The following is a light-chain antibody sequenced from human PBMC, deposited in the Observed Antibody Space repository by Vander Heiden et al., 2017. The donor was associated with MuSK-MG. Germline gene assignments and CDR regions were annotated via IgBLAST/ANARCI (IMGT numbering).Light chain of an antibody. CDR3: QQYNNWPPYT. V-gene: IGKV3-15*01. CDR2: GAS. J-gene: IGKJ2*01. Sequence: EIVMTKSPATLPVSPGERATLSCRASQSVSSNLAWYQQKPGQAPRLLIYGASTRATGIPARFSGSGSGTEFTPTISSLQSEDFAVYYCQQYNNWPPYTFGQGTKLEIK. CDR1: QSVSSN.